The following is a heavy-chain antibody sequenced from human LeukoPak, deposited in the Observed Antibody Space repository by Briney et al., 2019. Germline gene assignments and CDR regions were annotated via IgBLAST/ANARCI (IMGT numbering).Heavy chain of an antibody. J-gene: IGHJ4*02. CDR2: ISSSGSYI. V-gene: IGHV3-21*01. CDR3: ARLSRSGWYDY. D-gene: IGHD6-19*01. CDR1: GFTFSTYS. Sequence: GGSLRLSCAASGFTFSTYSMNWVRQAPGKGLEWVSSISSSGSYIYYADSVKGRFTISRDNAKNTLYLQMNSLRAEDTAVHYCARLSRSGWYDYWGQGTLVTVSS.